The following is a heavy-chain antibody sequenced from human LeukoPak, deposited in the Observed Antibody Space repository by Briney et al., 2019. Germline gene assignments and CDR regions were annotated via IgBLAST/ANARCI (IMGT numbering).Heavy chain of an antibody. CDR2: ISYDGSNK. CDR1: GFTFSSYA. V-gene: IGHV3-30-3*01. Sequence: GGSLRLSCAASGFTFSSYAMHWVRQAPGKGLEWVAVISYDGSNKYYADSVKGRFTISRDNSKNTPYLRMNSLRAEDTAVYYCARGGDYLDYWGQGTLVTVSS. CDR3: ARGGDYLDY. D-gene: IGHD4-17*01. J-gene: IGHJ4*02.